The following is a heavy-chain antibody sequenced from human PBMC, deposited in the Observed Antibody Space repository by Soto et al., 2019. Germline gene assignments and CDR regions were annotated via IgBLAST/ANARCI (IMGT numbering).Heavy chain of an antibody. CDR2: IYYSGST. J-gene: IGHJ4*02. D-gene: IGHD4-17*01. CDR1: GGSISSSSYY. V-gene: IGHV4-39*01. CDR3: ARRYGDCFDF. Sequence: SETLSLTCTVSGGSISSSSYYWGWIRQPPGKGLEWIGSIYYSGSTYYNPSLKSRVTISVDTSKNQLSLKLSSVTAADTAVYYCARRYGDCFDFWGQGTLVTVSS.